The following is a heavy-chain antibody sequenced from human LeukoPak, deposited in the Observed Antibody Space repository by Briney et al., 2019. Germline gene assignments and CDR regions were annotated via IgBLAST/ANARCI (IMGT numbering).Heavy chain of an antibody. Sequence: PSETLSLTCTVSGGSISSGGYYWSWIRQHPGKGLEWIGYIYYSGSTYYNPSLKSRVTISVDTSKNQFSLKLSSVTAADTAVYYCARGARDIVVVPAAMSWFDPWGQGTLVTVSS. V-gene: IGHV4-31*03. CDR2: IYYSGST. CDR3: ARGARDIVVVPAAMSWFDP. D-gene: IGHD2-2*01. J-gene: IGHJ5*02. CDR1: GGSISSGGYY.